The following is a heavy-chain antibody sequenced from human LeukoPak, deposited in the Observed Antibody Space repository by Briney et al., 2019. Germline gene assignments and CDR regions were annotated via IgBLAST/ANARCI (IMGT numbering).Heavy chain of an antibody. Sequence: SETLSLTCTVSGGSISSSSYYWGWIRQPPGKGLEWIGNIYYSGSTYYNPSLKSRVTISVDTSKNQFSLKLSSVTAADTAVYYCASDYGDYYFDYWGQGTLVTVSS. CDR3: ASDYGDYYFDY. V-gene: IGHV4-39*07. J-gene: IGHJ4*02. CDR2: IYYSGST. D-gene: IGHD4-17*01. CDR1: GGSISSSSYY.